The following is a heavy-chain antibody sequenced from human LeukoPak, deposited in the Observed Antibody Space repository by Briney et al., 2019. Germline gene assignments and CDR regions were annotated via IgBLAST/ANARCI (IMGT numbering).Heavy chain of an antibody. V-gene: IGHV3-9*01. CDR1: GFTFENFA. J-gene: IGHJ4*02. CDR2: ITWTNAV. D-gene: IGHD3-10*01. Sequence: GGSLRLSCAGSGFTFENFALHWVRQRPGEGLEWLSSITWTNAVGYAASVRGRFTVSRDNAKNSIYLQMDSLRPDDTALYYCAKDRRTFGSGVRADWGQGILVTVSS. CDR3: AKDRRTFGSGVRAD.